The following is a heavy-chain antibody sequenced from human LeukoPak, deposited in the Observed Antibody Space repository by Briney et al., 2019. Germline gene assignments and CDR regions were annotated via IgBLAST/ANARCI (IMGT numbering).Heavy chain of an antibody. J-gene: IGHJ3*02. CDR2: IRYDGSNK. Sequence: GGSLRLSWAASGFTFSSYGMHWVRQAPGKGLEWVAFIRYDGSNKYYAGSVKGRFTISRDNSKNTLYLQMNSLRAEDTAVYYCAKGPPYSSSWDDAFDIWGQGTMVTVSS. V-gene: IGHV3-30*02. CDR3: AKGPPYSSSWDDAFDI. D-gene: IGHD6-13*01. CDR1: GFTFSSYG.